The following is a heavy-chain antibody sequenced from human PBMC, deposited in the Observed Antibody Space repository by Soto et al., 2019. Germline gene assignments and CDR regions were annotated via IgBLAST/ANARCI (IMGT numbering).Heavy chain of an antibody. Sequence: PSETLSLTCAVYGGSFSGYYWSWIRQPPGKGLEWIGEINHSGSTNYNPSLKSRVTISVDTSKNQFSLKLSSVTAADMAVYYCARGRDIVVVVAATDAFXIWGQGTMVTVSS. J-gene: IGHJ3*02. D-gene: IGHD2-15*01. CDR2: INHSGST. CDR1: GGSFSGYY. V-gene: IGHV4-34*01. CDR3: ARGRDIVVVVAATDAFXI.